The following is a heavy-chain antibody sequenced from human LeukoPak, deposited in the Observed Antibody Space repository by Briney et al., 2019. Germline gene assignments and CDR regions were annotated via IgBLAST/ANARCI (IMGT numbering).Heavy chain of an antibody. CDR1: GFTFASYS. V-gene: IGHV3-21*01. CDR2: ISGDSTFI. Sequence: GGSLRLSCAASGFTFASYSMNWVRQAPGKGLEWVSSISGDSTFIYNAGSVKGRFTISRDNAQASLYLQMISLRADDTAVYYCARVSGRLERQSDLDYWGQGTLVIVSS. CDR3: ARVSGRLERQSDLDY. D-gene: IGHD1-1*01. J-gene: IGHJ4*02.